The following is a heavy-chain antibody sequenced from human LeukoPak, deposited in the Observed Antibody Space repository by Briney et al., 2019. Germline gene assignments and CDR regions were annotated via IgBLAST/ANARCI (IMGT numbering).Heavy chain of an antibody. CDR1: GFTFSNYA. J-gene: IGHJ4*02. D-gene: IGHD6-19*01. V-gene: IGHV3-23*01. Sequence: GGSLRLSCAASGFTFSNYAMNWVRQAPGKGLEWVSVISGGGGSTYYADSVKGRFTISRDSSKNTLYLQMNSLRAEDTAVYYCAKGQYYFDYWGQGTLVTVSS. CDR3: AKGQYYFDY. CDR2: ISGGGGST.